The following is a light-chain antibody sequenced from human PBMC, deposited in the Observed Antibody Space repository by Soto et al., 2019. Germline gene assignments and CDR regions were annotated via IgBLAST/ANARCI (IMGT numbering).Light chain of an antibody. J-gene: IGLJ1*01. CDR3: YSYTSSGTYV. Sequence: QSALTQPASVSGSPGQSITISCTGTSSDVGNYKYVSWYQQHPGKAPKLMIYEVSNRPSGFSNRFSGSKSGNTSFLTNSGLQAEDETDYYCYSYTSSGTYVLGAGTKLTVL. CDR2: EVS. V-gene: IGLV2-14*01. CDR1: SSDVGNYKY.